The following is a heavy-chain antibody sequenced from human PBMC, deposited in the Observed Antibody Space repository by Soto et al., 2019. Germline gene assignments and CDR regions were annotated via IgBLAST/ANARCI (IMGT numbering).Heavy chain of an antibody. Sequence: PSETLSLTCAVYGGSFNVYYWTWMRQPPGKGLERIGEINRSGSTNYNPSLKSRVTISIDTSKIQFSLTLSSVTAADTAIYYCARGPSVGAFFDFWGQGSQVTVSS. CDR3: ARGPSVGAFFDF. CDR2: INRSGST. J-gene: IGHJ4*02. CDR1: GGSFNVYY. V-gene: IGHV4-34*01. D-gene: IGHD1-26*01.